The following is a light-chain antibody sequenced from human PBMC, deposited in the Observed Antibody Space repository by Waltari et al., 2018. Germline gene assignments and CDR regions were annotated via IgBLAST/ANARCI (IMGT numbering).Light chain of an antibody. CDR3: QTGGHGTWV. CDR1: SGHSSNV. Sequence: QLVLTQSPSASASLGASVKLTCTLSSGHSSNVIAWLQQQPEKGPRYLMKVNRDGSPSNGEKSPHPFSGSIPGPEHYLPFSGLQSEDEADYYCQTGGHGTWVFGGGTKLTVL. J-gene: IGLJ3*02. V-gene: IGLV4-69*01. CDR2: VNRDGSP.